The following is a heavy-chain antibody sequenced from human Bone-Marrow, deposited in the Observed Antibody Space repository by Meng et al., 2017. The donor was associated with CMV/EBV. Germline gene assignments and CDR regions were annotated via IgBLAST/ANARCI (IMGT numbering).Heavy chain of an antibody. CDR3: ARDGPYCSSTSCSQHNWFDP. D-gene: IGHD2-2*01. CDR1: GGSVSSGSYY. J-gene: IGHJ5*02. CDR2: IYYSGST. V-gene: IGHV4-61*01. Sequence: GSLRLSCTVSGGSVSSGSYYWSWIRQPPGKGLEWIGYIYYSGSTYYNPSLKSRVTISVDTSKNQFSLKLSSVTAADTAVYYCARDGPYCSSTSCSQHNWFDPWGQGTLVTVSS.